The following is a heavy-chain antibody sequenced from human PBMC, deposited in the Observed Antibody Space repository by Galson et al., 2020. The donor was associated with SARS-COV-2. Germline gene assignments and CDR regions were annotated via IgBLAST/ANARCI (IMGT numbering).Heavy chain of an antibody. D-gene: IGHD6-13*01. CDR3: ARDQSIAAAGTNFDY. V-gene: IGHV1-2*02. CDR2: INPNSGGT. J-gene: IGHJ4*02. Sequence: DSVKVSCKASGYTFTGYYMHWVRQAPGQWLEWMGWINPNSGGTNYAQKFQGRVTMTRDTSISTAYMELSRLRSDDTAVYYCARDQSIAAAGTNFDYWGQGTLVTVSS. CDR1: GYTFTGYY.